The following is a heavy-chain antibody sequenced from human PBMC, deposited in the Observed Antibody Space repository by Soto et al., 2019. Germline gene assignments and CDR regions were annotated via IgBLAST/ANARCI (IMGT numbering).Heavy chain of an antibody. CDR3: ARVRIQHWLNDAFDV. D-gene: IGHD1-1*01. CDR1: GFPFSNYA. V-gene: IGHV3-30-3*01. Sequence: QVQLVESGGGVVQPGKSLRISCSVSGFPFSNYAMHWVRQAPGKGLEWVALVSFDGDNTYYADSVKGRFTISRDNSNNTLSLQMNSLRAEDTAVYYCARVRIQHWLNDAFDVWGQGTMVTVSS. J-gene: IGHJ3*01. CDR2: VSFDGDNT.